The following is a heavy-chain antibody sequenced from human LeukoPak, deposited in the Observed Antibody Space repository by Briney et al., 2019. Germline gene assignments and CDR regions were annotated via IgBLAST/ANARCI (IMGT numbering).Heavy chain of an antibody. D-gene: IGHD3-22*01. J-gene: IGHJ4*02. CDR2: MYYSGST. V-gene: IGHV4-59*08. Sequence: SETLSLTCTVSGGSISSYYWSWIRQPPGKGLEWIGYMYYSGSTNYNPSLKSRVTISVDTSKNQFSLKLSSVTAADTAVYYCARHALGGNYYDSSGYYPYFDYWGQGTLVTVSS. CDR3: ARHALGGNYYDSSGYYPYFDY. CDR1: GGSISSYY.